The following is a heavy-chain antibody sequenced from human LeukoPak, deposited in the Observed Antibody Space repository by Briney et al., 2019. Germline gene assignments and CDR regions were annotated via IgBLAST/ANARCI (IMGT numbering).Heavy chain of an antibody. J-gene: IGHJ6*02. CDR2: ISSSSSYI. CDR3: ARGDFDWLWQLDYYYGMDV. V-gene: IGHV3-21*01. D-gene: IGHD3-9*01. Sequence: GGPLRLSCAASGFTFSSYSMNWVRQAPGKGLEWVSSISSSSSYIYYADSVKGRFTISRDNAKNSLYLQMNSLRAEDTAVYYCARGDFDWLWQLDYYYGMDVWGQGTTVTVSS. CDR1: GFTFSSYS.